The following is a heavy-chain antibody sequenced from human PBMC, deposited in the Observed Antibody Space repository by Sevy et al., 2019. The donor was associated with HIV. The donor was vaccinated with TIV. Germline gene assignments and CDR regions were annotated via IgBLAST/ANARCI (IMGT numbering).Heavy chain of an antibody. V-gene: IGHV3-33*05. CDR3: AKTLGAIASPFDY. CDR1: GFTFYTYG. D-gene: IGHD7-27*01. CDR2: ISYDGGNQ. Sequence: GGSLRLSCAASGFTFYTYGMHWVRQAPGKGLEWVAVISYDGGNQYYADSVKGRFTISRDNSKNTLYLQMISLRAEDTAVYYCAKTLGAIASPFDYRGQGTLVTVSS. J-gene: IGHJ4*02.